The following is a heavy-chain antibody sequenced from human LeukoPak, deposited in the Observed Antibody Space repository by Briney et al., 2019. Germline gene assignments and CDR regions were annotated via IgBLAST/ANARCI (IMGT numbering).Heavy chain of an antibody. J-gene: IGHJ4*02. D-gene: IGHD3-3*01. V-gene: IGHV4-59*01. CDR2: IYYSGST. CDR1: GGSISSYY. Sequence: PSETLSLTCTVSGGSISSYYWSWIRQPPGKGLEWIGYIYYSGSTNYNPSLKSRVTISVDTSKNQFSLKLSSVTAADTAVYYCARVRYYDFWSGYYTGNYFDYWGQGTLVTVSS. CDR3: ARVRYYDFWSGYYTGNYFDY.